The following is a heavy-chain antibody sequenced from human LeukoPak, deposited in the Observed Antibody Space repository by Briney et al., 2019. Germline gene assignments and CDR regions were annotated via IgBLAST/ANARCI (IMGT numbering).Heavy chain of an antibody. CDR1: GYTFTGYY. V-gene: IGHV1-2*02. D-gene: IGHD2/OR15-2a*01. CDR2: INPNSGGT. CDR3: ARGCNTAPDYYYYYYMDV. Sequence: ASVKVSCKASGYTFTGYYMHWVRQAPGQGLEWMGWINPNSGGTNYAQKFQGRVTMTRDTSISTAYMELSSLRSEDTAVYYCARGCNTAPDYYYYYYMDVWGKGTTVTISS. J-gene: IGHJ6*03.